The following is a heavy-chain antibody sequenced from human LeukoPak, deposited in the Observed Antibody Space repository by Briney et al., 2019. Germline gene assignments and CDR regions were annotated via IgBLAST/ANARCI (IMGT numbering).Heavy chain of an antibody. J-gene: IGHJ4*02. CDR3: ARDQEAFDC. CDR2: IYPRDGST. CDR1: GYSFTSNY. V-gene: IGHV1-46*01. Sequence: ASVKVSCEASGYSFTSNYIHWVRQAPGQGLEWMGMIYPRDGSTSYAQKFQGRVTVTRDTSTSTVHMELSGLRSEDTAVYYCARDQEAFDCWGQGTLVTVSS.